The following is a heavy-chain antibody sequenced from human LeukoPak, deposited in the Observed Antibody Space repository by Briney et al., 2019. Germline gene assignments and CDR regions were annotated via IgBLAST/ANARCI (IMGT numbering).Heavy chain of an antibody. J-gene: IGHJ4*02. CDR3: ASGDSGWYYFDY. CDR2: IRYDGTKT. D-gene: IGHD6-19*01. CDR1: TFTFSDYG. V-gene: IGHV3-30*02. Sequence: GGSLRLSCVGSTFTFSDYGMHWFRQAPGKGLEWVAFIRYDGTKTYYADSAKGRFTISRDNSKNTLYLEMNSLRAEDTAVYYCASGDSGWYYFDYWGQGTLVTVSS.